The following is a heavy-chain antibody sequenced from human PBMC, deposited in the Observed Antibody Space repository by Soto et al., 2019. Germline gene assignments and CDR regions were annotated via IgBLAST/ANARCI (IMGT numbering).Heavy chain of an antibody. CDR3: ARPSGSYHPLVPFDI. D-gene: IGHD1-26*01. Sequence: QVQLQESGPGLVKPSETLSLTCTVSGGSISSYYWSWIRQPPGKGLEWIGYIYYSGSTNYNPSLRSRVTTSVDTSKNPCSLTLSSVTAADTAVYYCARPSGSYHPLVPFDIWGHGTMVTVSS. J-gene: IGHJ3*02. CDR1: GGSISSYY. CDR2: IYYSGST. V-gene: IGHV4-59*01.